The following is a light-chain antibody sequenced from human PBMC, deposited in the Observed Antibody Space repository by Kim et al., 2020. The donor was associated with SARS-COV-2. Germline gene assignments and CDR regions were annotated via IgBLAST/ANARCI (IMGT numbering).Light chain of an antibody. Sequence: SPADRDTLSCGASESVSSNYLAWYQQKPGQAPTLLIYAASTRATGIPDRCSGSGSGTDFTLTINRLESEDFAVYYCQQYGTSPETFGQGTKVDIK. CDR1: ESVSSNY. CDR3: QQYGTSPET. CDR2: AAS. V-gene: IGKV3-20*01. J-gene: IGKJ1*01.